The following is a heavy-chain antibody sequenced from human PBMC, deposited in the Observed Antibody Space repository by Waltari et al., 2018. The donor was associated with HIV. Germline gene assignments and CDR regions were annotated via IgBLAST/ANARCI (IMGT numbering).Heavy chain of an antibody. CDR3: AREKSRASKWYGIFYYDA. V-gene: IGHV4-34*02. D-gene: IGHD2-15*01. J-gene: IGHJ5*02. CDR2: INHSGKT. CDR1: GGTFSGYS. Sequence: QVQLQQWGAGLLKPSETLSLTCAVYGGTFSGYSWTWIRQAPGKGLEWIGEINHSGKTNYDPSRKSRLTLSVDTSKNQVSLRMKSVTGADTAIYYCAREKSRASKWYGIFYYDAWGQGTLVSVPS.